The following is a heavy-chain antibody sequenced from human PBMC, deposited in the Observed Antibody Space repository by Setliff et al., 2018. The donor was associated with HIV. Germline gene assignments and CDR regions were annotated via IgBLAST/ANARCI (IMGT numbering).Heavy chain of an antibody. J-gene: IGHJ4*02. CDR2: ISGSGDNT. Sequence: GGSLRLSCAVSGFTFHTYAMTWVRQAPGKGLEWVSTISGSGDNTYHADSVKGRFTISRDNSKNTLYLQVNSLRVEDTAVYYCAKDMLSGYLPGFFFEYWGQGTLGTVS. CDR3: AKDMLSGYLPGFFFEY. V-gene: IGHV3-23*01. D-gene: IGHD3-9*01. CDR1: GFTFHTYA.